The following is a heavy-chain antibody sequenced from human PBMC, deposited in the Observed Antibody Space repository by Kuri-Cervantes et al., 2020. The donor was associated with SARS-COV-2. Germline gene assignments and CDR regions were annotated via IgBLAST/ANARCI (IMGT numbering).Heavy chain of an antibody. CDR2: IYYSGST. CDR3: ARRAAAAGINY. D-gene: IGHD6-13*01. V-gene: IGHV4-39*01. Sequence: WVRQPPGKGLEWIGSIYYSGSTYYNPSLKSRVTISVDTSKNQFSLKLSSVTAADTAVYYCARRAAAAGINYWGQGTLVTVSS. J-gene: IGHJ4*02.